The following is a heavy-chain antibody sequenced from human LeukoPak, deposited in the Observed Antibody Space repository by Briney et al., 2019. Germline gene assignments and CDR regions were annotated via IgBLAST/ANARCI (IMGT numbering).Heavy chain of an antibody. CDR1: GFTISSYTFGSYT. J-gene: IGHJ4*02. CDR2: IDSTSRYI. V-gene: IGHV3-21*01. CDR3: ARDPTRYASTTVVASNFDY. Sequence: GESLRLSCAASGFTISSYTFGSYTMNWVRQAPGKGLEWLASIDSTSRYIYYTDSVKGRFTISKDNAKNSLYLQMNSLRDEDTAVYYCARDPTRYASTTVVASNFDYWGQGTLVTVSS. D-gene: IGHD4-23*01.